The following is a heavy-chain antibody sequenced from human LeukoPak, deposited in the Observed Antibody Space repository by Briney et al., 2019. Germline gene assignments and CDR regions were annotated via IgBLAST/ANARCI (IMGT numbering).Heavy chain of an antibody. CDR2: ISSSSSYT. Sequence: PEGSLRLSCAASGFTFSDYYMSWIRQAPGKGLEWVSYISSSSSYTNYADSVKGRFTISRDNAKNSLYLQMNSLRAEDTAVYYCARAIGYCSSTSCYSEYFQHWGQGTLVAVYS. V-gene: IGHV3-11*05. D-gene: IGHD2-2*01. CDR3: ARAIGYCSSTSCYSEYFQH. CDR1: GFTFSDYY. J-gene: IGHJ1*01.